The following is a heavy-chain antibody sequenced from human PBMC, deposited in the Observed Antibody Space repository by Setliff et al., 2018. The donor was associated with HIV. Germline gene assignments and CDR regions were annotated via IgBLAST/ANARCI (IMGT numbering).Heavy chain of an antibody. J-gene: IGHJ4*02. V-gene: IGHV5-51*01. CDR1: GYRFTSQW. Sequence: GESLKISCRGSGYRFTSQWIAWVRQVPGKGLEFMGIIWPGDSDTRYSPSFQGQVTISVDKSTNTAYLQWDRLKASDSAMYYCARFGGPTLLQHYFDHWGQGTLVTVSS. CDR2: IWPGDSDT. D-gene: IGHD3-10*01. CDR3: ARFGGPTLLQHYFDH.